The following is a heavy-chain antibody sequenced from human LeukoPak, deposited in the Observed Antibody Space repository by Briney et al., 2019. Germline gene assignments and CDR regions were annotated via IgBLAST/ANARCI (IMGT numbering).Heavy chain of an antibody. V-gene: IGHV4-59*01. CDR1: GGSISSYY. J-gene: IGHJ6*02. CDR3: ATDGSGSYNPPYYYYYGMDV. CDR2: KYYSGST. Sequence: SETLSLTCTVAGGSISSYYWSWIRQPPGKGLEWIEYKYYSGSTNYNPSLKRRVTISVDTSKNQFSLKLSSVTAADTAVYYCATDGSGSYNPPYYYYYGMDVWGQGTTVTVSS. D-gene: IGHD3-10*01.